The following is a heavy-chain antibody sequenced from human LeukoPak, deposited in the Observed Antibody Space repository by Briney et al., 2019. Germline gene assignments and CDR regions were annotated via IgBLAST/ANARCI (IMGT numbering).Heavy chain of an antibody. Sequence: GESLKISCKGSGYSFTSYWIGCVRQMPGKGLEWMGIIYPGDSDTRYCPSFQGQVTISADKSISTAYLQWSSLKASDTAMYYCARPISSSWYNFDYWGQGTLVTVSS. CDR1: GYSFTSYW. D-gene: IGHD6-13*01. CDR2: IYPGDSDT. J-gene: IGHJ4*02. CDR3: ARPISSSWYNFDY. V-gene: IGHV5-51*01.